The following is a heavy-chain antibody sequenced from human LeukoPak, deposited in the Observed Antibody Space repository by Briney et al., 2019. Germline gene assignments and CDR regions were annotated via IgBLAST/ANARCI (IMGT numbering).Heavy chain of an antibody. CDR2: IWYDGSNK. J-gene: IGHJ4*02. Sequence: GGSLRLSCAASGFTFSSYGMHWVRQAPGKGLEWVAVIWYDGSNKYYADPVKGRFTISRDNSKNTLYLQMNSLRAEDTAVYYCARESVYSSGWYGYWGQGTLVTVSS. V-gene: IGHV3-33*01. D-gene: IGHD6-19*01. CDR3: ARESVYSSGWYGY. CDR1: GFTFSSYG.